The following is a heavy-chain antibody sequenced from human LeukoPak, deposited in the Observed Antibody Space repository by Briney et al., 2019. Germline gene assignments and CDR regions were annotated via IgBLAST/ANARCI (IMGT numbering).Heavy chain of an antibody. CDR2: IKEDGSET. D-gene: IGHD3-10*01. CDR3: ARDRGFFLFDY. J-gene: IGHJ4*02. Sequence: GGSLRLSCAASGFTFGNHWMTWVRQAPGKGLELLAHIKEDGSETAYVDSVRGRFTISRDNAKNSLYLQMSSLRDEDTAVYYCARDRGFFLFDYWGQGTLVSVSS. V-gene: IGHV3-7*01. CDR1: GFTFGNHW.